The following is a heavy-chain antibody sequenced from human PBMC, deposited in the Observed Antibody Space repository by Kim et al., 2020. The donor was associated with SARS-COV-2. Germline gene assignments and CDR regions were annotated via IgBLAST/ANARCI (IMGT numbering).Heavy chain of an antibody. J-gene: IGHJ4*02. CDR1: GYSFTNYW. CDR3: LIRHGSFYYTSDY. D-gene: IGHD2-15*01. V-gene: IGHV5-51*01. CDR2: IYPGDSDT. Sequence: GESLKISCKTSGYSFTNYWIGWVRQMSGKGLEWMGIIYPGDSDTRYNPSFQGQVTISADKSISTAYLQWGSLKASDTAMYYCLIRHGSFYYTSDYWCQGT.